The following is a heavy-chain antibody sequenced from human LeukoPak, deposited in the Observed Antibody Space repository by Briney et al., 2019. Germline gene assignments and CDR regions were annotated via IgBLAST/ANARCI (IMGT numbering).Heavy chain of an antibody. CDR3: ARVLGSGWYYDWFDP. CDR2: IIPIFGTA. CDR1: GGTFGSYA. V-gene: IGHV1-69*13. J-gene: IGHJ5*02. Sequence: SVKVSCKASGGTFGSYAIGWVRQAPGQELEWMGGIIPIFGTANYAQKFQGRVTITADESTSTAYMELSSLRSEDTAVYYCARVLGSGWYYDWFDPWGQGTLVTVSS. D-gene: IGHD6-19*01.